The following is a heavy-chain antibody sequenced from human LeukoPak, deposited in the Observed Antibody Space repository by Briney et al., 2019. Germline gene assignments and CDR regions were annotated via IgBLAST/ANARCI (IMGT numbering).Heavy chain of an antibody. D-gene: IGHD6-13*01. CDR3: AEQQPRDYGMDV. CDR2: INPNSGGT. CDR1: GYTFTGYY. V-gene: IGHV1-2*02. J-gene: IGHJ6*02. Sequence: ASVKVSCKASGYTFTGYYMPWVRQAPGQGLEWMGWINPNSGGTNYAQKFQGRVTMTRDTSISTAYMELSRLRSDDTAVYYCAEQQPRDYGMDVWGQGTTVTVSS.